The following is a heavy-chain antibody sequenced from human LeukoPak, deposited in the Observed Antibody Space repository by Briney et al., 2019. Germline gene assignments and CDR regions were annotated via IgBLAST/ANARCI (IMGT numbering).Heavy chain of an antibody. Sequence: GGSLRLSCIASGFSFSTYWMHWVRQAPGKGLVWVSRIDNGGTTTLYADSVRGRFTISRDNAKNTLYLQMNSLRAEDTAVYYCAPRASSWSFDYWGQGTLVTVSS. CDR1: GFSFSTYW. CDR3: APRASSWSFDY. D-gene: IGHD6-13*01. J-gene: IGHJ4*02. V-gene: IGHV3-74*01. CDR2: IDNGGTTT.